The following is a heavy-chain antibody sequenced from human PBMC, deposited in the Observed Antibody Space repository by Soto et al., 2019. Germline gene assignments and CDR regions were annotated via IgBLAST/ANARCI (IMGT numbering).Heavy chain of an antibody. CDR2: ISSGSSAI. V-gene: IGHV3-48*02. Sequence: GGSLRLSCAASGFTFSSYAMSWVRQAPGKGLEWVSYISSGSSAIYFADSVKGRFTISRDNAKNSLYLQMNSLRDEDTAVYYCARQRTLDVWGQGTTVTVSS. CDR1: GFTFSSYA. J-gene: IGHJ6*02. CDR3: ARQRTLDV.